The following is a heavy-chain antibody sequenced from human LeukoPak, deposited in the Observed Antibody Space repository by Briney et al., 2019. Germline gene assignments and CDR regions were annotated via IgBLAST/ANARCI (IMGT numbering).Heavy chain of an antibody. CDR1: GGSISSSSHY. CDR2: IYYSGST. V-gene: IGHV4-39*01. D-gene: IGHD3-16*01. J-gene: IGHJ2*01. Sequence: SETLSLTCTVSGGSISSSSHYWGWIRQPPGKGLEWIGSIYYSGSTYYNPSLKSRVTISVDTSKNQFSLKLSSVTAADTAVYYCAKGGWYLDLWGRGTLVTVSS. CDR3: AKGGWYLDL.